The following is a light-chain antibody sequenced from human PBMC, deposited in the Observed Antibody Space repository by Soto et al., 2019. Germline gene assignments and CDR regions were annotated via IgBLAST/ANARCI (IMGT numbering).Light chain of an antibody. CDR3: SSYTTSGTSVV. CDR2: DVS. CDR1: SSDVGGYNY. J-gene: IGLJ2*01. Sequence: QSVLTQPASVSGSPGQSITISCTGTSSDVGGYNYVSWYQQHPGKAPKLIIYDVSNRPSGVSNRFSGSKSGNTASLTISGLQAEDEADYYCSSYTTSGTSVVFGGGTKMTVL. V-gene: IGLV2-14*01.